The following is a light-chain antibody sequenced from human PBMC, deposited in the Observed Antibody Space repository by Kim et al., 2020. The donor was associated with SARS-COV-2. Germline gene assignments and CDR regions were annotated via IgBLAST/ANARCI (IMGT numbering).Light chain of an antibody. CDR2: YDS. Sequence: SYELTQPPSVSVAPGETARLTCGGNNIENRRVHWYQQKSGQAPLMVMYYDSDRPSGIPDRFSGSNSGDTATLTITRVEAGDEADYYCQVWDSSGDPWVFGGGSKLTVL. J-gene: IGLJ3*02. V-gene: IGLV3-21*04. CDR3: QVWDSSGDPWV. CDR1: NIENRR.